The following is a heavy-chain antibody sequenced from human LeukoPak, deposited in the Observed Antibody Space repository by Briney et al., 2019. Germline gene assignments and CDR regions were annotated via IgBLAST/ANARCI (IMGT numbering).Heavy chain of an antibody. J-gene: IGHJ4*02. V-gene: IGHV3-30*03. CDR2: ISYDGSNK. CDR1: GFTFSSYG. D-gene: IGHD3-22*01. CDR3: ARGGVSMIVPIF. Sequence: GGSLRLSCAASGFTFSSYGMHWVRQAPGKGLEWVAVISYDGSNKYYADSVKGRFTISRDNSKNTLYLQMNSLRAEDTALYYCARGGVSMIVPIFWGQGTLVTVSS.